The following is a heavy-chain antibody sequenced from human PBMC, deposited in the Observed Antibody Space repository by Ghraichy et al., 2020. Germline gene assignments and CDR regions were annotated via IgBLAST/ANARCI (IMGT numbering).Heavy chain of an antibody. CDR2: ISRSSSTI. D-gene: IGHD3-22*01. J-gene: IGHJ4*02. CDR1: GFSFSSYS. Sequence: GESLNISCAASGFSFSSYSMNWVRQAPGKGLEWVSYISRSSSTIYYADSVKGRFTISRDNAKNSLYLQMNSLRAEDTAVFYCARTHYYDTSGYYVNYFDYWGQGTLFTVSS. CDR3: ARTHYYDTSGYYVNYFDY. V-gene: IGHV3-48*04.